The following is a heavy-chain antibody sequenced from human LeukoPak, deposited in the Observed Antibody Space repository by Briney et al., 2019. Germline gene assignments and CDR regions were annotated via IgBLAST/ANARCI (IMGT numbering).Heavy chain of an antibody. V-gene: IGHV1-8*03. J-gene: IGHJ4*02. D-gene: IGHD3-10*01. Sequence: ASVKVSCKGSGYTFTSYDINWVRQATGQGLGWMGWVNPNRGNTGYAQKFQGRVTITRNTSISTAYMELSSLRSEDTAVYYCARDYYGSGRDWGQGTLVTVSS. CDR3: ARDYYGSGRD. CDR1: GYTFTSYD. CDR2: VNPNRGNT.